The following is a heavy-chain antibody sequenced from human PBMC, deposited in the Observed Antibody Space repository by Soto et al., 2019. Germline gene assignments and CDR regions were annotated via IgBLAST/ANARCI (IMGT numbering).Heavy chain of an antibody. CDR3: ARGDLTSFGVFPGDVRYGMEV. CDR2: IIPIFGTA. V-gene: IGHV1-69*01. D-gene: IGHD3-3*01. Sequence: QVQLVQSGAEVKKPGSSVKVSCKASGGTFSSYAISWVRQAPGQGLEWMGGIIPIFGTANYAQKCQGRVTITADESTSTAYMELSSLRSEDTAVYYCARGDLTSFGVFPGDVRYGMEVWGQGTTVTVSS. J-gene: IGHJ6*02. CDR1: GGTFSSYA.